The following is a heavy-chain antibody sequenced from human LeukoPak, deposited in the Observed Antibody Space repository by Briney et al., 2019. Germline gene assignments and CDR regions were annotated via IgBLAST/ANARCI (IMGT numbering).Heavy chain of an antibody. CDR2: IRYDESDK. J-gene: IGHJ4*02. CDR3: TKDHDCITYNFDS. Sequence: PGGSLRLSCVTSGFTFSTYGMHWVRQAPGKGLEWVAFIRYDESDKYYADSVKGRFTISRDNSKNTLYLQLNSLRTEDTAVYFCTKDHDCITYNFDSWGQGTLVTVSS. V-gene: IGHV3-30*02. D-gene: IGHD4-11*01. CDR1: GFTFSTYG.